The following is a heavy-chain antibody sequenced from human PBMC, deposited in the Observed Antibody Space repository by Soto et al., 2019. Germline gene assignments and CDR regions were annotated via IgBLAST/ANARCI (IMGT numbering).Heavy chain of an antibody. CDR3: ARDPVVVTAADWYFDL. CDR1: VLTFGSYG. Sequence: PGGSLRLSCRASVLTFGSYGMHWFRQAPAGGLEWVAVIWYDGSNKYYADSVKGRFTISRDNSKNTLYLQMNSLRAEDTAVYYCARDPVVVTAADWYFDLWGRGTLVTVSS. J-gene: IGHJ2*01. V-gene: IGHV3-33*01. CDR2: IWYDGSNK. D-gene: IGHD2-21*02.